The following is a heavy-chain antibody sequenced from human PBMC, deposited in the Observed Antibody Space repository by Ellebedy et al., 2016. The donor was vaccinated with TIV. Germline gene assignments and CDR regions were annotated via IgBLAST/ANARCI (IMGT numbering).Heavy chain of an antibody. CDR1: GFTFNDYG. Sequence: GESLKISXAASGFTFNDYGMSWVRQAPGKGLEWVSGINWNGGSTGYADSVKGRFTISRDNAKNSLYLQMNSLRAEDTALYHCARGLERRASRIYDYYMDVWGKGTTVTVSS. CDR2: INWNGGST. V-gene: IGHV3-20*01. J-gene: IGHJ6*03. D-gene: IGHD1-1*01. CDR3: ARGLERRASRIYDYYMDV.